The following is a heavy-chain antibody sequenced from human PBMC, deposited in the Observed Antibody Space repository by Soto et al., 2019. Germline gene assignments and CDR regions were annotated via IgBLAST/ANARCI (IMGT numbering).Heavy chain of an antibody. D-gene: IGHD6-13*01. V-gene: IGHV3-33*01. Sequence: QVQLVESGGGVVQPGRSLRLSCAASGLTFSSYGMHWVRQAPGKGLEWVAVIWYDGSNKYYADSVKGRFTISRDNSKNTLYLQMNSLRAEDTAVYYCASGSKQGPFDYCGQGTLVTVSS. J-gene: IGHJ4*02. CDR2: IWYDGSNK. CDR1: GLTFSSYG. CDR3: ASGSKQGPFDY.